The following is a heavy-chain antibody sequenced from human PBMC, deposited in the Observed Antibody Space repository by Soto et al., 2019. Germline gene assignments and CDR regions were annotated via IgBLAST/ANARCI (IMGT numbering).Heavy chain of an antibody. CDR2: ISYDGTNT. J-gene: IGHJ4*02. V-gene: IGHV3-30*03. D-gene: IGHD4-17*01. CDR1: GFTFSHYG. Sequence: QVHLVESGGGVVQPGRSLRLSCAASGFTFSHYGMHWVRQAPGAGLEWVAVISYDGTNTSYADSVKGRFTISRDNSKNTLRLQMTSLRREDTAVYYCTCDGDYGLDYWGQGTRVTVSS. CDR3: TCDGDYGLDY.